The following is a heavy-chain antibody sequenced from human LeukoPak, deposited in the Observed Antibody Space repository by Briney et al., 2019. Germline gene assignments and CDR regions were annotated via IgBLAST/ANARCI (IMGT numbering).Heavy chain of an antibody. Sequence: GGSLRLSCAASGFTFSSYAMSWVRQAPGKGLEWVSAISGSGGSTYYADSVKGRFTISRDNSKNTLYLQMNGLRAEDTAVYYCAKDLRLASSSTSCYAHWGQGTLVTVSS. J-gene: IGHJ1*01. V-gene: IGHV3-23*01. CDR2: ISGSGGST. D-gene: IGHD2-2*01. CDR1: GFTFSSYA. CDR3: AKDLRLASSSTSCYAH.